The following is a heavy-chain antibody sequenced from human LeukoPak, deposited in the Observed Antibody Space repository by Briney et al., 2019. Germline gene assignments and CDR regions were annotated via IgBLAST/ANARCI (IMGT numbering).Heavy chain of an antibody. V-gene: IGHV3-33*05. D-gene: IGHD3-22*01. CDR1: GFTFSAHG. CDR3: ARDADTSGHSSHFDY. CDR2: IKYDGSKT. J-gene: IGHJ4*02. Sequence: GRSLRLSCAASGFTFSAHGMHWVRQAPGKGLEWVAAIKYDGSKTYYGDSVKGRLSISRDNSKNMLSLQMNSLRAEDTAVYHCARDADTSGHSSHFDYWGQGTLVTVSS.